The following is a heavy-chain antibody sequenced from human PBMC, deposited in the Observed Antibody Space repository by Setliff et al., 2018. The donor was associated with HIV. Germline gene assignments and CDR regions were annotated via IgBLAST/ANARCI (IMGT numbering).Heavy chain of an antibody. V-gene: IGHV3-7*03. CDR1: GFTFGDYW. CDR2: INQGGSEK. J-gene: IGHJ4*02. D-gene: IGHD6-19*01. CDR3: AKEGPYSSGWYGWNFDY. Sequence: GGSLRLSCAASGFTFGDYWMNWVRQAPGKGLEWVALINQGGSEKYHVDSVKGRFTISRDNSKNTLYLQMNSLRAEDTAVYYCAKEGPYSSGWYGWNFDYWGQGTLVTVSS.